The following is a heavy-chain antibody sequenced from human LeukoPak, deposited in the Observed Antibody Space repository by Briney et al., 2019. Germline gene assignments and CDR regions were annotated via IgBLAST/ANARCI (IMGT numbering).Heavy chain of an antibody. J-gene: IGHJ5*02. Sequence: PSETLSLTCTVSGGSISTYYWSWIRQPPGKGLEWIGYIYYSGSTNHNPSLKSRVTISVDTSKNQFSLKLGSVTAADTAVYYCARDIKNNWFDPWGQETLDTVSS. V-gene: IGHV4-59*01. CDR3: ARDIKNNWFDP. CDR1: GGSISTYY. D-gene: IGHD3-10*01. CDR2: IYYSGST.